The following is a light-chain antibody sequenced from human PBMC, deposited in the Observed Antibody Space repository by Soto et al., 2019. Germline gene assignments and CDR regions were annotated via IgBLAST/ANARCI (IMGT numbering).Light chain of an antibody. V-gene: IGKV3-15*01. CDR2: AAS. CDR1: QSVSSN. CDR3: QQYTEWPQWT. J-gene: IGKJ1*01. Sequence: EIIMTQSPATLSVSPGERASLSCRASQSVSSNLAWYQQKPGQAPRLLIYAASTRATGISTRFSGSGSGTEFTLTISSLQSEDFAIYYCQQYTEWPQWTFGQGTKVEIK.